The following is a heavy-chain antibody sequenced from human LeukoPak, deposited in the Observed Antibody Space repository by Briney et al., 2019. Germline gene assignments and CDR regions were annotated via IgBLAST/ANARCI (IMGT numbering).Heavy chain of an antibody. Sequence: PGRSLRLSCAASGFTFSSYGMHWVRQAPGKGLEWVAVISYDGSNKYYADSVKGRFTISRDNSKNTLYLQMNSLRAEDTAVYYCAKDGTVGGYYGSGSYDYWGQGTLVTVSS. CDR1: GFTFSSYG. D-gene: IGHD3-10*01. J-gene: IGHJ4*02. CDR2: ISYDGSNK. V-gene: IGHV3-30*18. CDR3: AKDGTVGGYYGSGSYDY.